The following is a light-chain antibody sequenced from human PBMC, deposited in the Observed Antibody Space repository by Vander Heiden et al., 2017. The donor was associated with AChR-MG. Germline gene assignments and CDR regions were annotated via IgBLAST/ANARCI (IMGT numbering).Light chain of an antibody. Sequence: QSALTQPPPASGSPGQSVTISCTGTSSDAGGYNYVSWYQQHPGKAPKLIIYEVSKRPSGVPDRFSGSKSGNTASLTVSGLQAEDEADYYCSSYAGNNNFVVFGGGTKLTVL. J-gene: IGLJ2*01. V-gene: IGLV2-8*01. CDR2: EVS. CDR3: SSYAGNNNFVV. CDR1: SSDAGGYNY.